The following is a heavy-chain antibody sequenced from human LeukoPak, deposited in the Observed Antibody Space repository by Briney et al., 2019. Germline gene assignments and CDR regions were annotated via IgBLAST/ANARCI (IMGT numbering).Heavy chain of an antibody. CDR2: ISGSGGST. J-gene: IGHJ4*02. D-gene: IGHD6-19*01. CDR3: AKDPNWYSSGWYRWLGKTLDY. Sequence: QSGGSLRLSCAASGFTFSSYAMSWVRQAPGKGLEWVSAISGSGGSTYYADSVKGRFTISRDNSKNTLYLQMNSLRAEDTAVYYCAKDPNWYSSGWYRWLGKTLDYWGQGTLVTVSS. V-gene: IGHV3-23*01. CDR1: GFTFSSYA.